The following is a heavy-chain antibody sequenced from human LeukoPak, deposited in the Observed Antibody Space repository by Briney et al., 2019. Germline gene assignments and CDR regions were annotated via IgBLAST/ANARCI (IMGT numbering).Heavy chain of an antibody. CDR3: ARETIGDSPFGYYFDY. D-gene: IGHD4-17*01. J-gene: IGHJ4*02. CDR1: GGSISSGSYF. CDR2: IYYSGST. Sequence: SETLSLTCTVSGGSISSGSYFWSWIRQPAGKGLEWIGYIYYSGSTYYNPSLKSRVTISVDTSKNQFSLKLSSVTAADTAVYYCARETIGDSPFGYYFDYWGQGTLVTVSS. V-gene: IGHV4-30-4*08.